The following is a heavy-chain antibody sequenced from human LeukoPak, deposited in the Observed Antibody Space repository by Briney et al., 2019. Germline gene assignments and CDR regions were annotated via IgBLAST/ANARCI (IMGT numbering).Heavy chain of an antibody. CDR1: GSTFSSYG. CDR3: AKDRGGPEGVGMDV. V-gene: IGHV3-30*18. D-gene: IGHD3-10*01. CDR2: ISYDGSNK. Sequence: PGRSLRLSCAASGSTFSSYGMHWVRQAPGKGLEWVAVISYDGSNKYYADSVKGRFTISRDNSKNTLYLQMNSLRAEDTAVYYCAKDRGGPEGVGMDVWGQGTTVTVSS. J-gene: IGHJ6*02.